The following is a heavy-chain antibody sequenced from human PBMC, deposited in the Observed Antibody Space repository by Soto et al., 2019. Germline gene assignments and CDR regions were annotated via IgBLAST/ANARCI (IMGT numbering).Heavy chain of an antibody. Sequence: GASVKVSCKASGYTFSSYYMNWVRQAPGQGLEWLGIINPSGGYTTYAQRFLGRVTMTSDTSTSTVYMELSSLRSEDTAVYYCARDPFGASYYYYGMDVWGQGTTVTVSS. CDR1: GYTFSSYY. V-gene: IGHV1-46*03. D-gene: IGHD3-16*01. J-gene: IGHJ6*02. CDR3: ARDPFGASYYYYGMDV. CDR2: INPSGGYT.